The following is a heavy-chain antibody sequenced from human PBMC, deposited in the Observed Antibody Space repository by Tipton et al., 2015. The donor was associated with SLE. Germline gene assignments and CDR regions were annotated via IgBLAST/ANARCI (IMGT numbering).Heavy chain of an antibody. V-gene: IGHV4-39*07. J-gene: IGHJ4*02. CDR2: IYYSGST. CDR1: GDSISNSNYY. D-gene: IGHD2-15*01. CDR3: ARERGRGYYDY. Sequence: TLSLTCSVPGDSISNSNYYWGWIRQPPGKGLEWIGNIYYSGSTYYNPSLKSRVTISSDTSKNQFSLKLSSVTAADTAVYYCARERGRGYYDYWGQGTLVTVSS.